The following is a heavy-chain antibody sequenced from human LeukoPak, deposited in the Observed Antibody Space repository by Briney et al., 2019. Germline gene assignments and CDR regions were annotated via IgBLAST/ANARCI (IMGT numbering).Heavy chain of an antibody. J-gene: IGHJ4*02. CDR1: GGSISSYY. CDR3: SRAIAAPGDYFDY. CDR2: IYYSGST. V-gene: IGHV4-59*01. D-gene: IGHD6-6*01. Sequence: SETLSLTCTVSGGSISSYYWSWIRQPPGKGLEWIGYIYYSGSTNYNPSLKSRVTISVDTSKNQFSLKLSSVTAADTAVYYCSRAIAAPGDYFDYWGQGTLVTVSS.